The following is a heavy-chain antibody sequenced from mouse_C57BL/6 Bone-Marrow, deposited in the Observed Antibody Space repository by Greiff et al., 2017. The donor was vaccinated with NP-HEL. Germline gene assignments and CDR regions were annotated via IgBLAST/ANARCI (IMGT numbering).Heavy chain of an antibody. CDR2: IYPGSGSD. Sequence: QVQLQQPGAELVKPGASVKMSCKASGYTFTSYWITWVKQRPGQGLEWLGDIYPGSGSDKYNEKFKSKATLTVDTSSSTAYVQLSSLTSEDSAVYYCARIDLDYSNFRYFDVWGTGTTVTVSA. D-gene: IGHD2-5*01. CDR1: GYTFTSYW. J-gene: IGHJ1*03. CDR3: ARIDLDYSNFRYFDV. V-gene: IGHV1-55*01.